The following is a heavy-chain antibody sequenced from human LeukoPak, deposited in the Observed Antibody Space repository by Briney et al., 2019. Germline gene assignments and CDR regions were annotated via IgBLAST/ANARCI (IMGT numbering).Heavy chain of an antibody. Sequence: GSLRLSCAASGFTFSSYGMHWVRQAPGKGLEWVAVIWYDGSNKYYADSVKGRFTISRDNSKNTLYLQMNSLRAEDTAVYYCAKDSGYYYMDVWGKGTTVTVSS. CDR2: IWYDGSNK. J-gene: IGHJ6*03. V-gene: IGHV3-33*06. CDR1: GFTFSSYG. CDR3: AKDSGYYYMDV.